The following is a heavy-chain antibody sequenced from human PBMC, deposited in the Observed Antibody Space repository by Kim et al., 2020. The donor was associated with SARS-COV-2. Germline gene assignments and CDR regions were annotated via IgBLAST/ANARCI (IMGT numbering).Heavy chain of an antibody. V-gene: IGHV4-39*01. D-gene: IGHD6-13*01. Sequence: PSLKSRVTISVDTSKNQFSLKLSSVTAADTAVYYCAIAAASTPSPAAFDIWGQGTMVTVSS. J-gene: IGHJ3*02. CDR3: AIAAASTPSPAAFDI.